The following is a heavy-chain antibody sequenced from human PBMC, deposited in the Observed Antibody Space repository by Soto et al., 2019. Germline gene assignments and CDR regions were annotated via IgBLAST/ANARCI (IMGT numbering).Heavy chain of an antibody. Sequence: ASVKVSCKASGYTFTSYGISWVRQAPGRGLEWMGWISAYNGNTNYAQKLQGRVTMTTDTSTSTAYMELRSLRSDDTAVYYCAREAEVVLMVYAIDYYGMDVWGQGTTVTVSS. J-gene: IGHJ6*02. V-gene: IGHV1-18*01. CDR3: AREAEVVLMVYAIDYYGMDV. D-gene: IGHD2-8*01. CDR2: ISAYNGNT. CDR1: GYTFTSYG.